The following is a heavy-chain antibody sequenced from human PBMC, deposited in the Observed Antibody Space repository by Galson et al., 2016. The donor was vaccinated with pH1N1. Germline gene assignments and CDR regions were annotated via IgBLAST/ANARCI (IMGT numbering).Heavy chain of an antibody. CDR1: GFTFGDYA. CDR3: TRDGIWFGELYYYYGMDV. CDR2: IRSKAYGGTT. D-gene: IGHD3-10*01. V-gene: IGHV3-49*03. J-gene: IGHJ6*02. Sequence: SLRLSCAASGFTFGDYAMSWFRQAPGKGLEWVGFIRSKAYGGTTEYAASVKGRFTISRDDSKSIAYLQMNSLKTEDTAVYYCTRDGIWFGELYYYYGMDVWGQGTPVTVS.